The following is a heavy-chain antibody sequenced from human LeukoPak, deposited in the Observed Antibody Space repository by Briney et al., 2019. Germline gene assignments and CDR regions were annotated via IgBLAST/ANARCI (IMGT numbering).Heavy chain of an antibody. D-gene: IGHD1-1*01. CDR2: IYCSGST. CDR1: GGSISSHY. V-gene: IGHV4-59*11. J-gene: IGHJ4*02. Sequence: SETLSLTCTVSGGSISSHYWSWIRQPPGKGLEWIGYIYCSGSTNYNPSLKSRVTISVDTSKNQFSLKLSSVTAADTAVYYCARRKSWNQYYFDYWGQGTLVTVSS. CDR3: ARRKSWNQYYFDY.